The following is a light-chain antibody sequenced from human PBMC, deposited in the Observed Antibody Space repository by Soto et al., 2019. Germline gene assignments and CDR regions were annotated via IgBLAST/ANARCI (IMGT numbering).Light chain of an antibody. J-gene: IGLJ1*01. V-gene: IGLV2-14*01. Sequence: QFALPQPASLSGSPGQSITISCTGTSSDIGAYDYVSWFQQHPGKAPKLMISEVNNRPSGVSNRFSGSKSGNTAYLTISGLQVEDEAEYFCFSFTTTRTHVFGTGTKGTVL. CDR1: SSDIGAYDY. CDR2: EVN. CDR3: FSFTTTRTHV.